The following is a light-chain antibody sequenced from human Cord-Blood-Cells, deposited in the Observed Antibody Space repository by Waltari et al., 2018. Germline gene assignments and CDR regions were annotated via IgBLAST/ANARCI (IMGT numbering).Light chain of an antibody. V-gene: IGLV2-23*02. CDR2: AVS. CDR3: CSYAGSSTYV. Sequence: QSALTQPASAAASPGQSITISCTGTSSHVGSYNLVSWYQQHPGKAPKLMIYAVSKRPSGVSNRFSGSKSGNTASLTISGLQAEDEAYYYCCSYAGSSTYVFGTGTKVTVL. J-gene: IGLJ1*01. CDR1: SSHVGSYNL.